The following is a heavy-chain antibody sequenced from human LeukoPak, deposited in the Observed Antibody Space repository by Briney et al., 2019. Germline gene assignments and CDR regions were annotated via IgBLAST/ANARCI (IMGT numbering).Heavy chain of an antibody. Sequence: PGGSLRLSCAASGFTFSTYAMRWVRQAPGKGLEWVSGISGSGATTYYADSAKGRFTISRDNSKNTLYVHMNSLRAEDTAVYYCAKSVGIIRRGAFDIWGQGTMVTVSS. J-gene: IGHJ3*02. V-gene: IGHV3-23*01. CDR1: GFTFSTYA. CDR2: ISGSGATT. D-gene: IGHD3-10*01. CDR3: AKSVGIIRRGAFDI.